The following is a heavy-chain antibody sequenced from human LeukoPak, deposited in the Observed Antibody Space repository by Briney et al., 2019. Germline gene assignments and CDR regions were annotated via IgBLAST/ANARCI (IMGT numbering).Heavy chain of an antibody. CDR1: GGSISSSNW. D-gene: IGHD1-7*01. Sequence: PSETLSLTCAVSGGSISSSNWWSWVRQPPGKGLGWIGEINHSGSTNYNPSLKSRVTISVDTSKNQFSLKLSSVTAADTAVHYCARTGTWSSRRYYFDYWGQGTLVTVSS. J-gene: IGHJ4*02. V-gene: IGHV4-4*02. CDR2: INHSGST. CDR3: ARTGTWSSRRYYFDY.